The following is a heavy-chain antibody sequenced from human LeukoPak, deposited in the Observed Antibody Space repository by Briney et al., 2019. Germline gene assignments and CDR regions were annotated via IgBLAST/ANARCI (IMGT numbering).Heavy chain of an antibody. D-gene: IGHD3-10*01. J-gene: IGHJ4*02. CDR1: GGSISSYS. CDR2: MYTSGST. Sequence: PPETLSLTCTVSGGSISSYSWSWIRQPAVKGLEWIGCMYTSGSTKYNPSLKSRVTMSVDTSKNQFSLKLSSVTAADTAVHYCARLFGYYGSGSYYRGDLGYYFDYWGQGTLVTVSS. CDR3: ARLFGYYGSGSYYRGDLGYYFDY. V-gene: IGHV4-4*07.